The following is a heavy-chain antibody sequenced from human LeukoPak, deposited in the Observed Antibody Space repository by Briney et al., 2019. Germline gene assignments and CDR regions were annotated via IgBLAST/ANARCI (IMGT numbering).Heavy chain of an antibody. J-gene: IGHJ5*02. V-gene: IGHV4-34*01. CDR1: GGSFSGYY. CDR3: ASGGDWFDP. Sequence: SETLSLTCAVYGGSFSGYYWSWIRLPPGKGLEWIGEINHSGSTNYNPSLKSRVTISVDTSKNQFSLKLSSVTAADTAVYYCASGGDWFDPWGQGTLVTVSS. CDR2: INHSGST.